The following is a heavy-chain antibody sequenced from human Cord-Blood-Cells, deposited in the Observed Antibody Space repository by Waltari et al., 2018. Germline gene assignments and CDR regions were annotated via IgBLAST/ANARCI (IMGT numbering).Heavy chain of an antibody. J-gene: IGHJ3*02. D-gene: IGHD7-27*01. V-gene: IGHV4-59*08. CDR3: ARTLGNAVAFDI. Sequence: QVQLQESGTGLVKPSATLSLTCTVSGGSISSYYWSWIRQPPGKGLEWIGYIYYSGSTNYNPSLKSRVTISVDTSKNQFSLKLSSVTAADTAVYYCARTLGNAVAFDIWGQGTMVTVSS. CDR2: IYYSGST. CDR1: GGSISSYY.